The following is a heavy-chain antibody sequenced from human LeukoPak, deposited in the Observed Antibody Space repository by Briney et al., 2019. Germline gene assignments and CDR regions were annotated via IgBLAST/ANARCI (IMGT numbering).Heavy chain of an antibody. CDR2: IHTSDST. J-gene: IGHJ4*02. D-gene: IGHD1-20*01. Sequence: PSETLSLTCTVSGGSISGHYWSWLRQPAGKGLEWIGRIHTSDSTNYNPSLKSRVIMSADTSKNQFSLNLSSMTAADTAVYYCARDSGVTGTGGLFDYWGQGTLVTVSS. CDR3: ARDSGVTGTGGLFDY. CDR1: GGSISGHY. V-gene: IGHV4-4*07.